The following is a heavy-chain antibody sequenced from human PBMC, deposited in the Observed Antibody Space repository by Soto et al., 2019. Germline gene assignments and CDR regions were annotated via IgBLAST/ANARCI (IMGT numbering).Heavy chain of an antibody. Sequence: PGGSLRLSCAASGFTFSSCAMHWVRQAPGKGLEWLSFIFVGGTIKYYADSVRGRFTVSRDNAKNSLFLLMNSLRAEDTAVYYCARDKDWAFDYWGQGTLVTVS. V-gene: IGHV3-48*03. CDR3: ARDKDWAFDY. CDR2: IFVGGTIK. J-gene: IGHJ4*02. CDR1: GFTFSSCA. D-gene: IGHD3-9*01.